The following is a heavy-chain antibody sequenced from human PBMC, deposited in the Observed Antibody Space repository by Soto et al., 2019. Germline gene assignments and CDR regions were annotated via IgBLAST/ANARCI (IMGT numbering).Heavy chain of an antibody. V-gene: IGHV3-9*02. CDR3: AVSSPDIVVLPSSIYFTS. Sequence: GGSLRLSCVASGSSSDPFTMHWVRELPGKGLEWVAGLSWDRSTVAYADSVQGRFTISRDHAKNSVDLLMDSLRPDDTALYFCAVSSPDIVVLPSSIYFTSWGPGSQVTVSS. D-gene: IGHD2-15*01. CDR1: GSSSDPFT. J-gene: IGHJ4*02. CDR2: LSWDRSTV.